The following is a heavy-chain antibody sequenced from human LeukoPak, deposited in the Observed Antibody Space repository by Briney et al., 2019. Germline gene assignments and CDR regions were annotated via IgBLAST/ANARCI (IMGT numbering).Heavy chain of an antibody. CDR1: GGSISSGSYY. J-gene: IGHJ4*02. V-gene: IGHV4-61*02. D-gene: IGHD3-10*01. CDR2: IYTSGST. Sequence: PSETLSLTCTVSGGSISSGSYYWSWLRQPAGTGLEWIGRIYTSGSTNYNPSLKSRVTMSVDTSKNQFSLKLSSVTAADTAVYYCARAPMVRGVSGWYTDYYFDYWGQGTLVTVSS. CDR3: ARAPMVRGVSGWYTDYYFDY.